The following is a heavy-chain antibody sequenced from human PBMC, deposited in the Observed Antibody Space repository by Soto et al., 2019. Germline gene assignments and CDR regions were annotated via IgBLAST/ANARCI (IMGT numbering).Heavy chain of an antibody. Sequence: SETLSLTCTVSGGSISSSSYYWGWIRQPPGKGLEWIGSIYYSGSTYYNPSLKSRVTISVDTSKNQFSLKLSSVTAADTAVYYCARQTNSRAQWLNYFDYWGQGTLVTVSS. J-gene: IGHJ4*02. V-gene: IGHV4-39*01. CDR2: IYYSGST. D-gene: IGHD6-19*01. CDR3: ARQTNSRAQWLNYFDY. CDR1: GGSISSSSYY.